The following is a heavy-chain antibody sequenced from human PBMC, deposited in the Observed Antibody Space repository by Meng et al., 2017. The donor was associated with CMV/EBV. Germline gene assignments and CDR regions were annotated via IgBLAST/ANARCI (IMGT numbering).Heavy chain of an antibody. CDR2: TSYDGSNK. J-gene: IGHJ5*02. CDR1: GFTFSSYA. CDR3: ASLVVVITTSWFDP. V-gene: IGHV3-30-3*01. Sequence: GESLKISCAASGFTFSSYAMHWVRQAPGKGLEWVAVTSYDGSNKYYADSVKGRFTISRDNSKNTLYLQMNSLRAEDTAVYYCASLVVVITTSWFDPWGQGTLVTVSS. D-gene: IGHD3-22*01.